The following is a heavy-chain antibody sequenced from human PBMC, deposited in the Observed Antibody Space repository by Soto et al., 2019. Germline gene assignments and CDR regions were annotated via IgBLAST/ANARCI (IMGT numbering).Heavy chain of an antibody. CDR1: GGSINSVGHY. Sequence: QVQLQESGPGLVKSSETLSLTCSVSGGSINSVGHYWTWIHQHPGKGLEWIGYIFYSGSTYYNPSLRGRVTISADTSKNHFSLNLRSVTAADTAVYYCARDRSGGWYRRPDAFNIWDQGTMVTVSS. CDR3: ARDRSGGWYRRPDAFNI. J-gene: IGHJ3*02. CDR2: IFYSGST. D-gene: IGHD6-19*01. V-gene: IGHV4-31*03.